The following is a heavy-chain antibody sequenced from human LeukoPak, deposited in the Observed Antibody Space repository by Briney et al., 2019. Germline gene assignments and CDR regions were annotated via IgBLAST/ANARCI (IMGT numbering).Heavy chain of an antibody. CDR1: GYTLTELS. J-gene: IGHJ3*02. V-gene: IGHV1-24*01. D-gene: IGHD2-2*01. CDR2: FDPEGGET. Sequence: ASVKVSCKVSGYTLTELSMHWVRQAPGKGLEWMGGFDPEGGETIYAQKFQGRVTMTEDTSTDTAYMELSSLRSEDTAVYYCATAQPGYCSSTSCHGDAFDIWGQGTMVTVSS. CDR3: ATAQPGYCSSTSCHGDAFDI.